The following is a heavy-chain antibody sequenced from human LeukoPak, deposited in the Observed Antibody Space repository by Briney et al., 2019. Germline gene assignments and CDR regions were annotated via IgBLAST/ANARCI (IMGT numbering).Heavy chain of an antibody. V-gene: IGHV4-61*01. D-gene: IGHD4-23*01. Sequence: PSETLSLTCTVSGASVSSDSYYWTWIRQPPGKGLEWIGYIYYSGSTNYNPSLKSRVTISVDTSKNQFSLKLSSVTAADTAVYYCARVGYGGGFDPWGQGTLVTVSS. CDR3: ARVGYGGGFDP. CDR2: IYYSGST. J-gene: IGHJ5*02. CDR1: GASVSSDSYY.